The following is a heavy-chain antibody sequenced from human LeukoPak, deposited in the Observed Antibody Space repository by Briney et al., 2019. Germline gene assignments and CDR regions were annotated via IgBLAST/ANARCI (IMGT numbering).Heavy chain of an antibody. CDR1: GYTFTGYY. J-gene: IGHJ5*02. V-gene: IGHV1-2*02. CDR3: ARAGLLRLGELSLRFDP. Sequence: ASVTVSCKASGYTFTGYYMHWVRQAPGQGLEWMGWINPNSGGTNYAQKFQGRVTMTRDTSISTAYMELSRLRSDDTAVYYCARAGLLRLGELSLRFDPWGQGTLVTVSS. D-gene: IGHD3-16*02. CDR2: INPNSGGT.